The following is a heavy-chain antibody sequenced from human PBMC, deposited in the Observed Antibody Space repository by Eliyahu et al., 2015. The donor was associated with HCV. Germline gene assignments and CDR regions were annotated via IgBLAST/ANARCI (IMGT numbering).Heavy chain of an antibody. CDR1: GGSISSYY. V-gene: IGHV4-59*01. CDR3: ARDRGFAGVVGATEGMDV. J-gene: IGHJ6*02. Sequence: QVQLQESGPGLVKPSETLSLTCTVSGGSISSYYWSWIRQPPGKGLEWIGYIYYSGSTNYNPSLKSRVTISVDTSKNQFSLKLSSVTAADTAVYYCARDRGFAGVVGATEGMDVWGQGTTVTVSS. CDR2: IYYSGST. D-gene: IGHD1-26*01.